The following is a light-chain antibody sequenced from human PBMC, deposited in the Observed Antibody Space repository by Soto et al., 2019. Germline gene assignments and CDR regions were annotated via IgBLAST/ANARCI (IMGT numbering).Light chain of an antibody. Sequence: QSVLTQPASVSGSPGQSITISCTGTSSDVGGYNYVSWYQQHPGKAPKLMIYEVSNRPSGVSNRFSGSKSGNTASLTISGLQAEDEADYYCSSYTSSSPLGVGFGGGTKLTVL. J-gene: IGLJ2*01. V-gene: IGLV2-14*01. CDR3: SSYTSSSPLGVG. CDR2: EVS. CDR1: SSDVGGYNY.